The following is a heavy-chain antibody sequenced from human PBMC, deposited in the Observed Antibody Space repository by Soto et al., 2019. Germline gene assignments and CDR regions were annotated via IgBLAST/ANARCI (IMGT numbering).Heavy chain of an antibody. V-gene: IGHV4-31*03. Sequence: QVQLQQSGPGLVKPSQTLSLTCTVSGDSISSGGYYWTWVRQRPGKGLEWIGYIRYSESTYYNPSLKSRLIVSIDAAQNPCSLRLSSVTAADTAVYFCTRGAWGYAFGVWGQGTMVPVSS. CDR1: GDSISSGGYY. D-gene: IGHD3-16*01. J-gene: IGHJ3*01. CDR3: TRGAWGYAFGV. CDR2: IRYSEST.